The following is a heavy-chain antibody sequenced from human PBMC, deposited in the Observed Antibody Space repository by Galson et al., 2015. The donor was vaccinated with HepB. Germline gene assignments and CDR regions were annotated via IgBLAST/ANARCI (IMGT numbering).Heavy chain of an antibody. CDR3: ARPYSTSSSYYCGMDV. J-gene: IGHJ6*02. Sequence: SLRLSCAASGFTFSSYGMHWVRQAPGKGLEWVAVVSFDGSHKYYADSVKGRFTISRDNSKNTLSLQMNSLRADDTAVYYCARPYSTSSSYYCGMDVWGQGTTVTVSS. V-gene: IGHV3-30*03. CDR2: VSFDGSHK. CDR1: GFTFSSYG. D-gene: IGHD6-6*01.